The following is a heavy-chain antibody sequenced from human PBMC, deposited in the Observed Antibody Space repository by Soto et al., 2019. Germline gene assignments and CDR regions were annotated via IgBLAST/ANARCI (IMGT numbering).Heavy chain of an antibody. CDR3: AKVSPMGYFFDF. CDR1: GFAFNTYS. V-gene: IGHV3-30-3*01. CDR2: ISYDGSNK. J-gene: IGHJ4*02. Sequence: GGSLRLSCAASGFAFNTYSMHWVRQAPGRGLEWVAVISYDGSNKFYADSVKGRFTISRDNSKNTLYLEMNSLRGEDTAVYYCAKVSPMGYFFDFWGQGTLVTAPQ.